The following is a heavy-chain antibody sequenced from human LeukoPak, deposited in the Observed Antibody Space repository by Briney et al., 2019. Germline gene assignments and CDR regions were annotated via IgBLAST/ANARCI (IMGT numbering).Heavy chain of an antibody. D-gene: IGHD3-10*01. CDR1: GESFSGHY. Sequence: PSETLSLTCAVYGESFSGHYWTWIRRPPGKGLEWIGEINHSGSTTSNPSLNNRVTISVDTSKNQFSLKLTSVTAADTAAYYCARPRYGSGSLDSWGQGTLVTVSS. CDR3: ARPRYGSGSLDS. CDR2: INHSGST. V-gene: IGHV4-34*01. J-gene: IGHJ4*02.